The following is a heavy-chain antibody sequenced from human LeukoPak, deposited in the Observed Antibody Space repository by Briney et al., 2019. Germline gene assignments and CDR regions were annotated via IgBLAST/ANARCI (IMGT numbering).Heavy chain of an antibody. CDR3: ATHCSSVSCSLATFDI. J-gene: IGHJ3*02. CDR1: GFTFSSYW. V-gene: IGHV3-7*01. D-gene: IGHD2-2*01. CDR2: IKQDGSEK. Sequence: GGSLRLSCAASGFTFSSYWMNWVRQAPGKGPEWVANIKQDGSEKYYVDSVRGRFTVSRDNARTSLYLQMNSLRAEDTAVYYCATHCSSVSCSLATFDIWGQGTMVTVSS.